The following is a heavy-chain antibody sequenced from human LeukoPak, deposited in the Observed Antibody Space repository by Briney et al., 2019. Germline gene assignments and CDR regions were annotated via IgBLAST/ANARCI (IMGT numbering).Heavy chain of an antibody. CDR2: IRSKAYGGTT. CDR3: TTVGVYYYDH. V-gene: IGHV3-15*01. J-gene: IGHJ5*02. CDR1: GFTFSSYA. D-gene: IGHD3-10*01. Sequence: GGSLRLSCAAAGFTFSSYAMSWVRQAPGRGLEWVGRIRSKAYGGTTDYAEPVKGRFIISRDDSENTVYLQMNSLKTEDTGDYYCTTVGVYYYDHWGQGTRVTVSS.